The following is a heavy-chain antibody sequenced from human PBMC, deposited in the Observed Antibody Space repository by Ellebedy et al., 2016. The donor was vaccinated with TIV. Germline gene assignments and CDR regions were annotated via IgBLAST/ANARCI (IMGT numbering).Heavy chain of an antibody. J-gene: IGHJ6*02. D-gene: IGHD2-15*01. Sequence: ASVKVSXKASGGTFNNYAISWVRQAPGQGLEWMGGIIPIYGTTDYAQKFRGRVTITADESTSTAYMEVSSLRSEDTAVYYCARGWRPYYNYYYAMDVWGQGTTVTVSS. CDR2: IIPIYGTT. CDR1: GGTFNNYA. CDR3: ARGWRPYYNYYYAMDV. V-gene: IGHV1-69*13.